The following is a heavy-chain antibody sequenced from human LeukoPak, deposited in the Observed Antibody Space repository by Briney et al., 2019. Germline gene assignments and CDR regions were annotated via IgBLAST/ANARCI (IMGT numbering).Heavy chain of an antibody. CDR1: GFTFSSYN. J-gene: IGHJ3*02. CDR3: ARDRSRCGGDCYSTDAFDI. CDR2: ISTSSSYI. Sequence: PGGSLRLSCAASGFTFSSYNMHWVRQAPGKGLEWVSSISTSSSYIYYADSLEGRFTISRDNAKNSLFLQMNSLRAEDTAVYYCARDRSRCGGDCYSTDAFDIWGQGTMVTVSS. V-gene: IGHV3-21*01. D-gene: IGHD2-21*02.